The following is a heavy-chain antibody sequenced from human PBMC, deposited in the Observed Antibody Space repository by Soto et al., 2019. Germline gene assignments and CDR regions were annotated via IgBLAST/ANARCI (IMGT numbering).Heavy chain of an antibody. D-gene: IGHD1-26*01. J-gene: IGHJ4*02. CDR2: IFSNDEK. CDR3: ARIGPYSWSLYFYY. V-gene: IGHV2-26*01. Sequence: QVTLKESGPVLVKPTETLTLTCTVSGFSLSNARMGVSWIRQPPGKALEWLAHIFSNDEKSYSTSLKSRLTISQDNSKSQVVLTMTNIDPVDTATYYCARIGPYSWSLYFYYWGQGTLVTVSS. CDR1: GFSLSNARMG.